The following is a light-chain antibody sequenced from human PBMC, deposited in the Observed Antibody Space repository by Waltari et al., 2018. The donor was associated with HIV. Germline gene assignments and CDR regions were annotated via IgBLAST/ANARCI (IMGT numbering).Light chain of an antibody. Sequence: DIQMTQSPSSLSASVGYRVTITCRASQSISTYLNWYQQRPGKAPKLLIYGAFALQSGVPSGFSGSGSGTDFTLTITSLQPEDFATYYCQQTFRIPLTFGGGTKV. V-gene: IGKV1-39*01. CDR3: QQTFRIPLT. J-gene: IGKJ4*01. CDR2: GAF. CDR1: QSISTY.